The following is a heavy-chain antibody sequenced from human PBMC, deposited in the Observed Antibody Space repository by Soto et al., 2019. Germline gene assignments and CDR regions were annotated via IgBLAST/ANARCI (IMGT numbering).Heavy chain of an antibody. CDR1: GYTFTSYY. CDR3: ARGGRIVDTGIGYYYYHAMDV. J-gene: IGHJ6*02. V-gene: IGHV1-46*01. Sequence: ASVKVSCKASGYTFTSYYIHWVRQAPGQGLEWMGIFNPTSDTASYAQKLQGRVTMTRDTSTGTAYMELGSLRSEDTAVYYCARGGRIVDTGIGYYYYHAMDVWGQGTTVTVSS. CDR2: FNPTSDTA. D-gene: IGHD5-18*01.